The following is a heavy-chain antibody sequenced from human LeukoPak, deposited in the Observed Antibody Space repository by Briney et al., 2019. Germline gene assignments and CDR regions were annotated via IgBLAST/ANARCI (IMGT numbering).Heavy chain of an antibody. J-gene: IGHJ4*02. CDR2: IYYSGST. D-gene: IGHD1-7*01. V-gene: IGHV4-59*04. CDR1: GGSISNYY. CDR3: ARSLYNWNYFFDY. Sequence: SETLSLTCTVSGGSISNYYWNWIRQPPGKGLEWIGNIYYSGSTYYNPSLKSRVTIFVDTSKNQFSLKLSSVTAADTAVYYCARSLYNWNYFFDYWGQGTLVTVSS.